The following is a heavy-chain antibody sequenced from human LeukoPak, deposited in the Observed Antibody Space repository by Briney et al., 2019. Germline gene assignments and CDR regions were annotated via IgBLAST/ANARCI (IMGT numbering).Heavy chain of an antibody. V-gene: IGHV3-48*03. D-gene: IGHD4-23*01. CDR2: ISSSGGTI. CDR1: GFTFSSYE. Sequence: GGSLRLSCAASGFTFSSYEMNWVRQAPGKGLEWVSYISSSGGTIYYADSVKGRFTISRDNAKNSLYLQMNSLRAEDTAVYYCARDEGYGGNDYWGQGTLVTVSS. J-gene: IGHJ4*02. CDR3: ARDEGYGGNDY.